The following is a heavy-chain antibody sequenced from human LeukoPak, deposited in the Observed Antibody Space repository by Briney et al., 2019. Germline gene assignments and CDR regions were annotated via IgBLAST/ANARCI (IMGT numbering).Heavy chain of an antibody. CDR2: IYTSGST. V-gene: IGHV4-4*07. Sequence: SETLSLTCTVSGGSISSHYWSWIRQPAGKGLEWIGRIYTSGSTNYNPSLKSRVTISVDKSKNQFSLKLSSVTAADTAVYYCARDRPGYYDSSGYLDYWGQGTLVTVSS. CDR3: ARDRPGYYDSSGYLDY. J-gene: IGHJ4*02. CDR1: GGSISSHY. D-gene: IGHD3-22*01.